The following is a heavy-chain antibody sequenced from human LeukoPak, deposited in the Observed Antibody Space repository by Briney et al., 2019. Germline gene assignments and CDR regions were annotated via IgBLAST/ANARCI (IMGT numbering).Heavy chain of an antibody. CDR1: GGSFSGYY. V-gene: IGHV4-34*01. Sequence: SETLSLTCAVYGGSFSGYYWSWIRQPPGKGLEWIGEINHSGSTNYNPSLKSRVTISVDTSKNQFSLKLSSVTAADTAVYYCARPAYSSLTHWFDPWGQGTLVTVSS. CDR2: INHSGST. D-gene: IGHD6-6*01. CDR3: ARPAYSSLTHWFDP. J-gene: IGHJ5*02.